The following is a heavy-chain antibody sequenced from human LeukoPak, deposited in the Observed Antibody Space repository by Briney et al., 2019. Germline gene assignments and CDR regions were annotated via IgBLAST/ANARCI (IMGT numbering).Heavy chain of an antibody. V-gene: IGHV3-30*19. D-gene: IGHD6-19*01. CDR3: AKDTVAVAGRGAFDI. J-gene: IGHJ3*02. Sequence: SGGSLRLSCAASGFTFSSYGMHWVRQAPGKGREWVAVISYDGSNKYYADSVKGRFTISRDNAKNSLYLQMNSLRAEDTALYYCAKDTVAVAGRGAFDIWGQGTMVTVSS. CDR1: GFTFSSYG. CDR2: ISYDGSNK.